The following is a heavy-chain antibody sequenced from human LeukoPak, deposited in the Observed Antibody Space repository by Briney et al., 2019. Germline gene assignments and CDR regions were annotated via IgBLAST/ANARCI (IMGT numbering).Heavy chain of an antibody. Sequence: SETLSLTCTVSGGSISSYYWSWIRQPPAKGLEWIGYIYYSGSTKYNPSLKSRVTISVDTSKNQFSLKLSSVTAADTAVYYCVRRGYSYGSWGQGTLVTVSS. CDR1: GGSISSYY. CDR2: IYYSGST. J-gene: IGHJ4*02. V-gene: IGHV4-59*12. CDR3: VRRGYSYGS. D-gene: IGHD5-18*01.